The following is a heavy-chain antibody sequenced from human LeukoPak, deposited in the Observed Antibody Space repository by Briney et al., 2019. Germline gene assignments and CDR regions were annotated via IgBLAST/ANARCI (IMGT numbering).Heavy chain of an antibody. V-gene: IGHV3-74*01. Sequence: GGSLRLSCAASGFTFSSYWMHWVRHAPGKGLVWVSRIDSDGSTIYADSVKGRFTIPRDNAKSTLYLQMNSLRAEDTAVYYCIGSGGWPGYWGQGTLVTVSS. D-gene: IGHD6-19*01. J-gene: IGHJ4*02. CDR1: GFTFSSYW. CDR2: IDSDGST. CDR3: IGSGGWPGY.